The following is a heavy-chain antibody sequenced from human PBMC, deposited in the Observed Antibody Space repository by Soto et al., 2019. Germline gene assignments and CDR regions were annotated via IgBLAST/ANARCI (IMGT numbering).Heavy chain of an antibody. J-gene: IGHJ5*02. D-gene: IGHD1-26*01. CDR3: ARGLRAVGAQRGLDP. CDR2: INHSGST. CDR1: GGSFSGYY. Sequence: QVQLQQWGAGLLKPSETLSLTCAVYGGSFSGYYWSWIRQPPGKGLEWIGEINHSGSTNYNPSLKIRVTISVDTSKNQFSLKLSSVTAADTAVYYCARGLRAVGAQRGLDPWGQGTLVTVSS. V-gene: IGHV4-34*01.